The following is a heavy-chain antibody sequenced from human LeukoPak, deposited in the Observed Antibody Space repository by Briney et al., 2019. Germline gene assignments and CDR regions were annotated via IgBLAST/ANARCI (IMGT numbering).Heavy chain of an antibody. CDR3: VRNLAVAGTCFDS. D-gene: IGHD6-19*01. CDR1: GFTFRNYW. Sequence: GGSLRLSCAASGFTFRNYWMSWVRQAPGTGLEWVANIKQDGSDRNYVTSVRGRFTISRDNAESSLYLRMNSLRVEDTAVYYCVRNLAVAGTCFDSWGQGTLVTVSS. J-gene: IGHJ4*02. V-gene: IGHV3-7*03. CDR2: IKQDGSDR.